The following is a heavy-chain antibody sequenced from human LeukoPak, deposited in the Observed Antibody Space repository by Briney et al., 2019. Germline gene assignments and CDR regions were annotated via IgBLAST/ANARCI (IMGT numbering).Heavy chain of an antibody. CDR3: ARDAHYYDSSGHFDY. J-gene: IGHJ4*02. CDR1: GYTFTGYY. D-gene: IGHD3-22*01. V-gene: IGHV1-2*02. CDR2: INPNSGGT. Sequence: GASVKVSCKASGYTFTGYYMHWARQAPGQGLEWMGWINPNSGGTNYAQKFQGRVTMTRDTSISTAYMELSRLRSDDTAVYYCARDAHYYDSSGHFDYWGQGTLVTVSS.